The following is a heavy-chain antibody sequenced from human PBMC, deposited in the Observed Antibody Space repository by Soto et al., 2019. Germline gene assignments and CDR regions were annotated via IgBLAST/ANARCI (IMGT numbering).Heavy chain of an antibody. J-gene: IGHJ4*02. CDR2: IYYSGST. D-gene: IGHD6-6*01. V-gene: IGHV4-31*03. Sequence: QVQLQESGPGLVKPSQTPSLTCTVSGGSISSGGYYWSWIRQHPGKGLEWIGYIYYSGSTYYNPYLKSRVTISVDTSKNQFSLKLSSVTAADTAVYYCARGARAARPHYWGQGTLVTVSS. CDR1: GGSISSGGYY. CDR3: ARGARAARPHY.